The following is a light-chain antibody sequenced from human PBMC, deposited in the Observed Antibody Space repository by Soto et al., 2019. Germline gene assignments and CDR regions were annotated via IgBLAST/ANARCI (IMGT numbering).Light chain of an antibody. Sequence: DIQMTQSPSSLSASLGDRVTITCRTSQNIYNSLNWYQQKPGKAPKLLIYDASNLETGVPSRFSGSGSGTDFTFTISSLQPEDIATYYCQQYDNLPRTFGQGTRLEIK. CDR3: QQYDNLPRT. CDR1: QNIYNS. J-gene: IGKJ5*01. V-gene: IGKV1-33*01. CDR2: DAS.